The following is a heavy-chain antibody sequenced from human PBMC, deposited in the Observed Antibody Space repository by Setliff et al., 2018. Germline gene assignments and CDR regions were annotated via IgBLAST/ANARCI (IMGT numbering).Heavy chain of an antibody. CDR2: IYHSGST. Sequence: SETLSLTCTVSGGSISSHYWSWVRQPPGKGLEWIGSIYHSGSTYYNPSLKSRVTISVDTSKNQFSLKLSSVTAADTAVYYCARRNGEKLDPWGQGTLVTVSS. CDR3: ARRNGEKLDP. CDR1: GGSISSHY. V-gene: IGHV4-59*08. J-gene: IGHJ5*02.